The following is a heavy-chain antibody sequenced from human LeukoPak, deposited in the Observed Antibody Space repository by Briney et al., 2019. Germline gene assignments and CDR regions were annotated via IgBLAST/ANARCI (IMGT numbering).Heavy chain of an antibody. J-gene: IGHJ4*02. D-gene: IGHD1-1*01. CDR1: GGFISINTHY. CDR2: VFYSGTT. Sequence: SETLSLTCSLSGGFISINTHYWGWIRQTPGKGPEWIGSVFYSGTTYFNPSLNGRLTISVDTSKNQFSLKLRSVTAADTAVYYCVRSVRPGFNFDNWGQGTLVIVSS. V-gene: IGHV4-39*01. CDR3: VRSVRPGFNFDN.